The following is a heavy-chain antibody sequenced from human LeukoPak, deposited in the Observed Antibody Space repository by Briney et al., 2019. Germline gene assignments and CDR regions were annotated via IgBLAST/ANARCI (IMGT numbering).Heavy chain of an antibody. CDR3: AKEGSGLRYFDWSYYYMDV. CDR1: GFTFSSYG. J-gene: IGHJ6*03. D-gene: IGHD3-9*01. V-gene: IGHV3-23*01. Sequence: PGGTLRLSCAASGFTFSSYGMSWVRQAPGKGLEWVSAISGSGGGTYYADSVKGRFTISRDNSKNTLYLQMNSLRAEDTAVYYCAKEGSGLRYFDWSYYYMDVWGKGTTVTISS. CDR2: ISGSGGGT.